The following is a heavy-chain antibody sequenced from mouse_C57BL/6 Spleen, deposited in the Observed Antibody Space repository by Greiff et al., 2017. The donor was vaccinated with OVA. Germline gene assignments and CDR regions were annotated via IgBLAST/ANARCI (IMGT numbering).Heavy chain of an antibody. D-gene: IGHD2-14*01. V-gene: IGHV1-62-2*01. J-gene: IGHJ2*01. Sequence: VQGVESGAELVKPGASVKLSCKASGYTFTEYTIHWVKQRSGQGLEWIGWFYPGSGSIKYNEKFKDKATLTADKSSSTVYMELSRLTSEDSAVYFCARHEAYYRYFDYWGQGTTLTVSS. CDR3: ARHEAYYRYFDY. CDR2: FYPGSGSI. CDR1: GYTFTEYT.